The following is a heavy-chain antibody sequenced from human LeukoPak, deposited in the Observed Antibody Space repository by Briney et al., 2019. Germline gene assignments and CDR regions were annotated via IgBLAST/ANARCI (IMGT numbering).Heavy chain of an antibody. CDR2: IHSDDSDT. J-gene: IGHJ5*02. CDR3: ARRSDISASPNWFDP. Sequence: GESLKISCKASGYRLLNHWIGWVRQVPGKGLEWMGIIHSDDSDTRYSPSFRGHVTMSVDKSATTAYLQWDTLKASDTAIYYCARRSDISASPNWFDPWGQGTLVIVSS. D-gene: IGHD3-9*01. V-gene: IGHV5-51*01. CDR1: GYRLLNHW.